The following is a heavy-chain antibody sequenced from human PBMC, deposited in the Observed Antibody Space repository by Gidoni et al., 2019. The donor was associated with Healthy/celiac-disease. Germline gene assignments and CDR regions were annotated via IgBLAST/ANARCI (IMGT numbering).Heavy chain of an antibody. CDR2: LIPILGIA. CDR1: AGTFSDYT. D-gene: IGHD2-21*01. Sequence: VVKKPVSSVKVSCNASAGTFSDYTISWVRQAPGQGVEWMGRLIPILGIANCAQKFQGRVTITANKSKSTDYMEVSSLRSEDTAGYCGARMTTTYCGGDCPDYWGQGTLVTVSS. J-gene: IGHJ4*02. V-gene: IGHV1-69*02. CDR3: ARMTTTYCGGDCPDY.